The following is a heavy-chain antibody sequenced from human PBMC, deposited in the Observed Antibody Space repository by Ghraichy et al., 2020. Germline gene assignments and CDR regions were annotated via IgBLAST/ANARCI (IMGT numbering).Heavy chain of an antibody. CDR2: IIPIFGTA. CDR1: GGTFSSYA. CDR3: ARDISSITGTTLTGYG. J-gene: IGHJ4*02. V-gene: IGHV1-69*13. Sequence: SVKVSCKASGGTFSSYAISWVRQAPGQGLEWMGGIIPIFGTANYAQKFQGRVTITADESTSTAYMELSSLRSEDTAVYYCARDISSITGTTLTGYGWGQGTLVTVSS. D-gene: IGHD1-20*01.